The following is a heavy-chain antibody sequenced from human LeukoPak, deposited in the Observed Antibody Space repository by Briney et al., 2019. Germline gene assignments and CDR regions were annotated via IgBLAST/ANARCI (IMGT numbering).Heavy chain of an antibody. D-gene: IGHD5-12*01. CDR3: ARDRVARTFDY. V-gene: IGHV1-2*02. J-gene: IGHJ4*02. CDR2: INPNSGGT. CDR1: GYTFTGSY. Sequence: GASVKVSCKASGYTFTGSYMHRVRQAPGQGLEWMGWINPNSGGTNYAQKFQGRVTMTRDTSISPAYMELSRLRSDDTAVDYCARDRVARTFDYWGQGTLVTVSS.